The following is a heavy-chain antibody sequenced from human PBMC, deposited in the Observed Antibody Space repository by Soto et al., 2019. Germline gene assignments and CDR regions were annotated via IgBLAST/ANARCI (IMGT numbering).Heavy chain of an antibody. V-gene: IGHV1-69*08. CDR1: GGTVSDYT. D-gene: IGHD3-16*01. Sequence: QVQLVQSGAEVKEPGSSVNVSCKASGGTVSDYTISWVRQAPGQGLEWMGRIIPILDISNYAQRFQGRVTITADKSTSTAYMELTSLRSDDTAVYYCATDSREGGTGPPTWFDPWGQGTLVIVSS. CDR2: IIPILDIS. CDR3: ATDSREGGTGPPTWFDP. J-gene: IGHJ5*02.